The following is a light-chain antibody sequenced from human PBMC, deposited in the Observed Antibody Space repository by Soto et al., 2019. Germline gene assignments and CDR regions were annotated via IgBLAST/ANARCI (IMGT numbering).Light chain of an antibody. Sequence: DIQMTQSPSTLSASVGDRVTITCRASQVISTSLAWYQVKPGKAHKLLIYAAYTLESGVQSRFSATVSGTEFSLTITSLQPEDVATYYCQKYNSAPRTFGQGTKVDI. V-gene: IGKV1-9*01. CDR1: QVISTS. J-gene: IGKJ1*01. CDR2: AAY. CDR3: QKYNSAPRT.